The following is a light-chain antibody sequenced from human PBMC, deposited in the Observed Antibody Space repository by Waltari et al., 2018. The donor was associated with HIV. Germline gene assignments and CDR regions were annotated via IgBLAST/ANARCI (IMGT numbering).Light chain of an antibody. CDR2: WAS. J-gene: IGKJ1*01. Sequence: DIVMTQSPDSLTWSLVERATLHCQSSPSGLSSSIHKNYLAWYQQKVGQPPKLLIYWASTRESGVPARFSGSGSGTDFTLTISSLQAEDVAVYYCQQYYSPPQTFGQGTKVEIK. CDR1: PSGLSSSIHKNY. CDR3: QQYYSPPQT. V-gene: IGKV4-1*01.